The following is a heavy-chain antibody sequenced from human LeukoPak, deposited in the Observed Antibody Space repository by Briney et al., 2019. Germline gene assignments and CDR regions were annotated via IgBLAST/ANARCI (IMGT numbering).Heavy chain of an antibody. Sequence: GASVKVSCKASGGTFTSYAISWVRQAPGQGLEWMGGIIPIFGTANYAQKFQGRVTITADKSTSTAYMERSSLRSEDTAVYYCARSYYDYVWGSYRYSYYFDYWGQGTLVTVSS. D-gene: IGHD3-16*02. CDR1: GGTFTSYA. CDR3: ARSYYDYVWGSYRYSYYFDY. J-gene: IGHJ4*02. V-gene: IGHV1-69*06. CDR2: IIPIFGTA.